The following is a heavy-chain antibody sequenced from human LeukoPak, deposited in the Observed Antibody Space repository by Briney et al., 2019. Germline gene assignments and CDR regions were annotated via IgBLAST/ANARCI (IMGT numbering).Heavy chain of an antibody. CDR3: AIHYSGYSSSWPLDY. J-gene: IGHJ4*02. CDR2: ISSNGGST. D-gene: IGHD6-13*01. V-gene: IGHV3-64*01. Sequence: GGSLRLSCAASGFTFSSYAMHWVRQAPGKGLECVSAISSNGGSTYYANSVKGRFTISRDNSKNTLYLQMGSLRAEDMAVYYCAIHYSGYSSSWPLDYWGQGTLVTVSS. CDR1: GFTFSSYA.